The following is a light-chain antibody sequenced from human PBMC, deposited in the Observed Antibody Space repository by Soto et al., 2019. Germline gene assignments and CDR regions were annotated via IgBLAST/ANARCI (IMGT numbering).Light chain of an antibody. CDR1: QSISNY. Sequence: QITQSASSLSASVGDRFTITCRASQSISNYLNWYQQKPGKAPKVLNNGASSLNTGVPTRFSGSGSGTDFPLTISSLPPDDFANYCYQQYNSYHTFGGGTKVDIK. J-gene: IGKJ4*01. CDR3: QQYNSYHT. CDR2: GAS. V-gene: IGKV1-39*01.